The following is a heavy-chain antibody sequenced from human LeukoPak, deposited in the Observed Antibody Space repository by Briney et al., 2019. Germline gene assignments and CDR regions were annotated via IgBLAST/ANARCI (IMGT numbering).Heavy chain of an antibody. CDR3: LRSLGRFSPYYFDH. CDR2: VYHTGIS. CDR1: GDSLSSVHY. D-gene: IGHD1-26*01. Sequence: SETLSLTCIVSGDSLSSVHYWGWIRQPPGKALEWIGGVYHTGISYYNPSLKTRITIFVDMLTNQFSLKLRTVTAADTALYFSLRSLGRFSPYYFDHWGKGNLVTVSS. J-gene: IGHJ4*02. V-gene: IGHV4-38-2*02.